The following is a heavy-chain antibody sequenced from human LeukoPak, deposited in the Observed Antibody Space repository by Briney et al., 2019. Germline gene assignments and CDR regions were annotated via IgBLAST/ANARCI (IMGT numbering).Heavy chain of an antibody. CDR3: ARVVRDVVGHNWFDP. Sequence: ASVKVSCKASGGTFSSYAISWVRQAPGQGLEWMGGIIPIFGTANYAQKFQGRVTITADESTSTAYMELSSLRSEDTAVYYCARVVRDVVGHNWFDPWGQGTLVTVSS. J-gene: IGHJ5*02. CDR1: GGTFSSYA. V-gene: IGHV1-69*13. D-gene: IGHD3-10*01. CDR2: IIPIFGTA.